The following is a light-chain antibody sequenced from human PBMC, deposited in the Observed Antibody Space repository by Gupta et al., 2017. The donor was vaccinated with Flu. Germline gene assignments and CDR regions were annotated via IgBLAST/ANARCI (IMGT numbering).Light chain of an antibody. J-gene: IGKJ1*01. CDR1: QNIGSH. Sequence: FSSTLSASIGDRVTSKCRDSQNIGSHLAWYQQKPGQAHKLLIYRASIVESGVPSRFSGSGSGTEFTLSSSSLQPDDLGSYYCQQYHIWWTFGQGTKVEIK. V-gene: IGKV1-5*03. CDR3: QQYHIWWT. CDR2: RAS.